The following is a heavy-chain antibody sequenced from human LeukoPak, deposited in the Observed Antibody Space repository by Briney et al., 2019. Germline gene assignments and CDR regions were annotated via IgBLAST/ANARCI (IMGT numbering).Heavy chain of an antibody. CDR3: VTVGMTSIWSYLRFDP. CDR2: IIGSGGST. V-gene: IGHV3-23*01. Sequence: GGSRRLSCAASGFAFSSYAMSWVRQAPGKGLDWVSAIIGSGGSTYYADSVKGRFPISRDNSKNTLYLQMSSLRAEDTAVYYCVTVGMTSIWSYLRFDPRGQGTLVSVPS. CDR1: GFAFSSYA. J-gene: IGHJ5*02. D-gene: IGHD1-26*01.